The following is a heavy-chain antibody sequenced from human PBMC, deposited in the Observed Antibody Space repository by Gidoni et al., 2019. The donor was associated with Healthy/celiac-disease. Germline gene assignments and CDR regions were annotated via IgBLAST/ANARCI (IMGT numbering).Heavy chain of an antibody. CDR2: ISWNSGSI. CDR1: GLTFDDYA. Sequence: EVQLVETGGGLVRPDRALRVSCAASGLTFDDYAIHWVRLAPGKGLEWVSCISWNSGSIGSADSVKGRFTISRDNAKNSLYLQMNSLRAEDTALYYCAKDGGIAVAGRFDYWGQGTLVTVSS. D-gene: IGHD6-19*01. J-gene: IGHJ4*02. V-gene: IGHV3-9*01. CDR3: AKDGGIAVAGRFDY.